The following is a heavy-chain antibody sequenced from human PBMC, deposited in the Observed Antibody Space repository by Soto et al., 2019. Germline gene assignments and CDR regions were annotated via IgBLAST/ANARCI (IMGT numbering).Heavy chain of an antibody. CDR2: MNPNSGNT. Sequence: ASVKVSCKASGYTFTSYDINWVRQATGQGLEWMGLMNPNSGNTGYAQKFQGRVTMTRNTSISTDYMELSSLRSEDTAVYYCARTLVVGATTDYRGQGTLVTVSS. CDR3: ARTLVVGATTDY. V-gene: IGHV1-8*01. J-gene: IGHJ4*02. CDR1: GYTFTSYD. D-gene: IGHD1-26*01.